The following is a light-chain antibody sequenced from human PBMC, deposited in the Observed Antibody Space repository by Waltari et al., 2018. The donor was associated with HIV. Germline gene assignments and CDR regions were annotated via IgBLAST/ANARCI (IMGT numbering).Light chain of an antibody. J-gene: IGKJ4*01. CDR3: QQFNNYPLT. CDR2: DAS. Sequence: AIQLTQSPSSLSASVGDRITITCRASQGISSALAWYQQRPGKAPKLLIYDASSLKSGVPSRFSGSESGTDFTFTISSLQPEDVATYYCQQFNNYPLTFGGGTKVEI. V-gene: IGKV1D-13*01. CDR1: QGISSA.